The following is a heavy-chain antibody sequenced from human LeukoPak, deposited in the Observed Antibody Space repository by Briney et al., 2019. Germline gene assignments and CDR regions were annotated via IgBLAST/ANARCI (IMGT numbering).Heavy chain of an antibody. D-gene: IGHD2-2*01. CDR1: GFTFSSYA. J-gene: IGHJ4*02. V-gene: IGHV3-23*01. CDR3: AKLGVPAASKVHTDY. CDR2: ISGSGGST. Sequence: GGSLRLSCAASGFTFSSYAMSWVRQAPGKGLEGVSAISGSGGSTYYADSVKGRFTLSRDNSKTTLYLQMNSLRAEDTAVYYCAKLGVPAASKVHTDYWGQGTLVTVSS.